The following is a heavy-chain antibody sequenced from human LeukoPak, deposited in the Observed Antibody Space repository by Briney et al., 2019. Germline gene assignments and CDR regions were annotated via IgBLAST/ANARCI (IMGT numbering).Heavy chain of an antibody. CDR2: INHSGST. D-gene: IGHD1-26*01. V-gene: IGHV4-34*01. CDR3: ARHRGPTYGMDV. CDR1: GGSFSGYY. Sequence: SETLSLTCAVYGGSFSGYYWSWIRQPPGKGLEWIGEINHSGSTNYNPSLKSRVSISVDTSNNQFSLNVRSVTAADTAVYYCARHRGPTYGMDVWGQGTTVTVSS. J-gene: IGHJ6*02.